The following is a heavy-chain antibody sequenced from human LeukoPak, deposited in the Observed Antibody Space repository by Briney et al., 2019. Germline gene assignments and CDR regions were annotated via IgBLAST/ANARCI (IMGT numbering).Heavy chain of an antibody. CDR2: IYYSGST. V-gene: IGHV4-38-2*02. J-gene: IGHJ4*02. CDR3: ARLRNSGSSYYFDY. Sequence: PSETLSLTCTVSAYSISNGYYWGWIRQPPGKGLEWIGSIYYSGSTYYNPSLKSRVTISVDTSKNQFSLKLSSVTAADTAVYYCARLRNSGSSYYFDYWGQGTLVTVSS. D-gene: IGHD1-26*01. CDR1: AYSISNGYY.